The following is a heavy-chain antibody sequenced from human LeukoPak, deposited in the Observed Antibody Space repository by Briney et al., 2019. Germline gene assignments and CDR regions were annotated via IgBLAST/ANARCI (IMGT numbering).Heavy chain of an antibody. D-gene: IGHD2-2*01. CDR3: ARGYCRSTSCYRYSFDP. V-gene: IGHV4-61*01. CDR2: IFDSGST. CDR1: RVSLSRGSYY. J-gene: IGHJ5*02. Sequence: PGETLSLTCAVSRVSLSRGSYYWVWTRPPPGMGLVWSVFIFDSGSTNYSPSLKSRVTISVDTSKNQFSLRLSSVSAADSAVYYCARGYCRSTSCYRYSFDPWGQGTLVTVSS.